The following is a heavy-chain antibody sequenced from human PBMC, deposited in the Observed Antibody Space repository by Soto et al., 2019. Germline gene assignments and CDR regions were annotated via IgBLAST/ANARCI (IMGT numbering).Heavy chain of an antibody. CDR1: GFTFSDYY. J-gene: IGHJ6*02. D-gene: IGHD6-25*01. V-gene: IGHV3-11*01. CDR2: ISTIASTI. CDR3: ARENTRLHYGMDV. Sequence: QMQLVESGGGVVQPGTSLRLSCAASGFTFSDYYMTWIRQAPGKGLEWISYISTIASTIYYADSVKGRFTISRDNAKNSLYLQMNSLSTDDTAVYYCARENTRLHYGMDVWGQGTTVTVSS.